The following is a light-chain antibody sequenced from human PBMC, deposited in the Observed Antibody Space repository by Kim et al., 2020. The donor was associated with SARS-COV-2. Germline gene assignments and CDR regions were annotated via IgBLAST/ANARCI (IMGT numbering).Light chain of an antibody. CDR3: AAWDDSVIGWV. V-gene: IGLV1-44*01. CDR1: SSNIGSNT. Sequence: GQRVTISCSGRSSNIGSNTVNWYQHLPGTAPKLLIYSNKQRPSGVPDRFSGSKSGTSASLDISGIQSEDEADYYCAAWDDSVIGWVFGGGTQLTVL. J-gene: IGLJ3*02. CDR2: SNK.